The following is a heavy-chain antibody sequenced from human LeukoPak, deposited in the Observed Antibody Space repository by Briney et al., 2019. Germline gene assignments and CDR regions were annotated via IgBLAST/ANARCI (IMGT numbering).Heavy chain of an antibody. J-gene: IGHJ3*02. CDR3: AKVTSRWYLNDAFEI. V-gene: IGHV3-11*01. CDR1: GFTFSDYY. CDR2: ISSSGSTI. D-gene: IGHD6-13*01. Sequence: GGSLRLSCSASGFTFSDYYMSWIRQAAGKGLEGVSYISSSGSTIYYADSVKGRFTLSRDNGKNSLYLQMNSLRAEDTALYYCAKVTSRWYLNDAFEIWGQGTMVTVSS.